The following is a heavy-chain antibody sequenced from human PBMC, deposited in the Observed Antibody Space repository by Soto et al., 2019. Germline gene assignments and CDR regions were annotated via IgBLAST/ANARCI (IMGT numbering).Heavy chain of an antibody. CDR3: AREGYFSGSGTYSPPRYYGMDV. Sequence: QVQLVQSGAEVKRAGASVKVSCKASGYTFSSYGLSWVRQAPGQGLEWMGWISDYNGNTHYAQKFQGRVIMTTDTSAXTXXXEXXSLKSAATAVYFCAREGYFSGSGTYSPPRYYGMDVWGQGTTVTVAS. V-gene: IGHV1-18*01. CDR2: ISDYNGNT. D-gene: IGHD3-10*01. CDR1: GYTFSSYG. J-gene: IGHJ6*02.